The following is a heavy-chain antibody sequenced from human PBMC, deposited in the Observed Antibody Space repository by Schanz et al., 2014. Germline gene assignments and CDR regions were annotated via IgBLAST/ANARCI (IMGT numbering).Heavy chain of an antibody. V-gene: IGHV1-18*01. CDR2: ISGYNGNT. D-gene: IGHD6-13*01. CDR3: ARNIIATARAYDI. Sequence: QVQLVQSGGEVKKAGASVKVSCKASGYTFTDYVITWVRQAPGQGLEWMGWISGYNGNTKYAQKFQGRVTMTTDRSTSTAYMELRSLRSDDTAVYYCARNIIATARAYDIWGQGTMVTVSS. CDR1: GYTFTDYV. J-gene: IGHJ3*02.